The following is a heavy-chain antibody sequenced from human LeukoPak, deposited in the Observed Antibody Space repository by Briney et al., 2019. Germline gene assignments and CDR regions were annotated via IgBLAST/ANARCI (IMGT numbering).Heavy chain of an antibody. D-gene: IGHD5-12*01. Sequence: GGSLRLSCAASGFTFSDYQMSWIREALGKRLEWVSYIRSSGSDTYYADSVKGRFTISRDNTKNALYLQMNSLRADDTAVYYCARRGANSGHTFDYWGQGTLVSVSS. J-gene: IGHJ4*02. V-gene: IGHV3-11*01. CDR3: ARRGANSGHTFDY. CDR1: GFTFSDYQ. CDR2: IRSSGSDT.